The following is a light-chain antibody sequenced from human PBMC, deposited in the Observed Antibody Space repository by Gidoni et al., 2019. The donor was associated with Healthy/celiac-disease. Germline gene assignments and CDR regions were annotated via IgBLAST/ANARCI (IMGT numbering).Light chain of an antibody. CDR2: DVS. CDR3: SSYTSSSTLVG. V-gene: IGLV2-14*01. Sequence: SALPQPASVSGSPGPSITISCTGTSRDVGGSNYVSWYQQHPDKAPKLMIYDVSNRPSGVSNRFSGSKSGNTASLTISGLQAEDEADYYCSSYTSSSTLVGLGGGTKLTVL. J-gene: IGLJ2*01. CDR1: SRDVGGSNY.